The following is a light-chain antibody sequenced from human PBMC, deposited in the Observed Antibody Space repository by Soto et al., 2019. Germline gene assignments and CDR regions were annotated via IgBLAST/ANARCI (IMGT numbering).Light chain of an antibody. V-gene: IGKV1-39*01. CDR1: QRVGLY. CDR3: QQIYSNPRP. J-gene: IGKJ1*01. Sequence: DIQMTQSPSSLSAPVGDRVTITCRARQRVGLYLNGNRQKPGNAPNHLIYGVSSLHSGVPSRFSGSGSETAFTLTIRSLQSGDLSNYNCQQIYSNPRPFGQGTKA. CDR2: GVS.